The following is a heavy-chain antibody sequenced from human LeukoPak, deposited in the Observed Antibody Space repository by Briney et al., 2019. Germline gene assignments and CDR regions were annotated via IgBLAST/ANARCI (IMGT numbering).Heavy chain of an antibody. D-gene: IGHD2-2*01. CDR2: ITGSGYNT. J-gene: IGHJ4*02. V-gene: IGHV3-23*01. CDR3: AKARGSSTSLFFDY. Sequence: GGSLRLSCAASGLTFSSFAMSWVRQAPGKGLEWVSGITGSGYNTYYTDSVKGRFTISRDNSQNTLYLQMNSLRAEDTAVYYCAKARGSSTSLFFDYWGQGTLVTVSS. CDR1: GLTFSSFA.